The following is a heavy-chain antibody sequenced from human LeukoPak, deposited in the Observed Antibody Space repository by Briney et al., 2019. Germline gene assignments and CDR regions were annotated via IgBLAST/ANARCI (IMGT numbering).Heavy chain of an antibody. J-gene: IGHJ4*02. CDR2: INAGNGNT. V-gene: IGHV1-3*01. Sequence: GASVKVSCKASGYTFTSYAMHWVRQAPGQRLEWMGWINAGNGNTKYSQKFQGRVTITRDTSASTAYMELSSLRSEDTAVYYCARGPVAGPGHYYGSGSYYSYWGQGTLVTVSS. CDR1: GYTFTSYA. D-gene: IGHD3-10*01. CDR3: ARGPVAGPGHYYGSGSYYSY.